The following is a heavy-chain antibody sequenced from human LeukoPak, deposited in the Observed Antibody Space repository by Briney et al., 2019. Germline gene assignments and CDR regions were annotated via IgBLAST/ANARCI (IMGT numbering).Heavy chain of an antibody. D-gene: IGHD1-14*01. Sequence: ASVKVSCKASGYTFTSYGISWVRQAPGQGLEWMGWISAYNGNTNYAQKLQGRVTMTTDTSTSTAYMELRSLRSDDTAVYYCARSWNHRYYYYHGMDAWGQGTTVTVSS. V-gene: IGHV1-18*01. CDR3: ARSWNHRYYYYHGMDA. J-gene: IGHJ6*02. CDR1: GYTFTSYG. CDR2: ISAYNGNT.